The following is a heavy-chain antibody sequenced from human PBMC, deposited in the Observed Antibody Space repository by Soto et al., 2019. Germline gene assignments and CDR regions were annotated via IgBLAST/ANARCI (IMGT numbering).Heavy chain of an antibody. CDR3: VKGSGRYYYNGMDV. V-gene: IGHV3-30*18. Sequence: QVQLVESGGGVVQPGTSLRLSCAASAFTFNSYAMYWVRQAPGKGLEWVAVMSYDGGNKYYADSVKGRFTISRDNSKSTLYLQMNSLRPEDTAVYYCVKGSGRYYYNGMDVWGLGTTVTVSS. CDR1: AFTFNSYA. D-gene: IGHD1-1*01. J-gene: IGHJ6*02. CDR2: MSYDGGNK.